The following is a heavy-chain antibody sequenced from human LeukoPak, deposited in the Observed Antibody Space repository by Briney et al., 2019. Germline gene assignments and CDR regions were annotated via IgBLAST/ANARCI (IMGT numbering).Heavy chain of an antibody. D-gene: IGHD3-16*01. CDR2: ISGVGSST. CDR3: GAEWGVFYIDY. J-gene: IGHJ4*02. Sequence: GGSLRLSCAASGFTFSNYAMSWVRQAPGKGLEWISSISGVGSSTYYADSVKGRITISRDNSKNTLYLQMNSLRAEDTAVYYCGAEWGVFYIDYWGQGTLVTVSS. CDR1: GFTFSNYA. V-gene: IGHV3-23*01.